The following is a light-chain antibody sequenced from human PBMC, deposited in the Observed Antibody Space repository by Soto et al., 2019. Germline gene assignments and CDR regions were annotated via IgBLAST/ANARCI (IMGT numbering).Light chain of an antibody. Sequence: EIGLKQSPTIFSSSAWNCPTLSYMASQNVDKFLAWYRQIPGQAPRLLIYDASNRATGIPDRFSGGGSGTDFTLTISSLEPEDFAVYYCQQRSNWTPKFGQGTKVEIK. V-gene: IGKV3-11*01. CDR3: QQRSNWTPK. CDR2: DAS. CDR1: QNVDKF. J-gene: IGKJ1*01.